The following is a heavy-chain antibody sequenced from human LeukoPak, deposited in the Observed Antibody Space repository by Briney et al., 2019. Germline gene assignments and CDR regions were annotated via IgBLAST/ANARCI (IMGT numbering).Heavy chain of an antibody. Sequence: SGPTLVKPTQTVTLTCTFSGFSLSTGEVGVGVGWIRQPPGKALEWLALIYWDDDKRYSPSLKSRLTITKDTSKNQVVLTMTNMDPADTATYYCAHPGGPGSFDVWGQGTVVTVSS. V-gene: IGHV2-5*02. CDR2: IYWDDDK. CDR1: GFSLSTGEVGVG. D-gene: IGHD3-10*01. J-gene: IGHJ3*01. CDR3: AHPGGPGSFDV.